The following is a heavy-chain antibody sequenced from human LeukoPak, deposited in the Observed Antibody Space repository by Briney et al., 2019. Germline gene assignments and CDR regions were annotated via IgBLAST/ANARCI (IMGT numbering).Heavy chain of an antibody. J-gene: IGHJ4*02. CDR2: INHSGST. CDR3: ARRLRYFDWLLKKDYFDY. Sequence: PSETLSLTCAVYGGSFSGYYWRWIRQPPGKGLEWIGEINHSGSTNYNPSLKSRVTISVDTSKNQFSLKLSSVTAADTAVYYCARRLRYFDWLLKKDYFDYWGQGTLVTVSS. D-gene: IGHD3-9*01. CDR1: GGSFSGYY. V-gene: IGHV4-34*01.